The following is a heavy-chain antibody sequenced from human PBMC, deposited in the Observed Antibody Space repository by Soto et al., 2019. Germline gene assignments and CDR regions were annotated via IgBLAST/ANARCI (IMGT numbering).Heavy chain of an antibody. D-gene: IGHD1-26*01. V-gene: IGHV3-7*02. CDR3: ARSQYSGSYSGWYYFDY. J-gene: IGHJ4*02. CDR2: IKEDGSEK. Sequence: GGSLRLSCAASGFTFSNYWMSWVRQGPGKGLEWLANIKEDGSEKYYVDSVKGRFTMSRDNAKNSLYLQMNSLRAEDTAVYYCARSQYSGSYSGWYYFDYWGQGTLVTVSS. CDR1: GFTFSNYW.